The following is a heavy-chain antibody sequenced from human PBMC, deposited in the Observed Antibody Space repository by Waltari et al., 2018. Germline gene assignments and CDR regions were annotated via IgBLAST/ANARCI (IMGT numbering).Heavy chain of an antibody. V-gene: IGHV4-38-2*01. Sequence: QVQLQESGPGLVKPSETLSLTCAVSGYSISSGYYWGWIRQPPGKGLGWIGSIYHSGSTYYNPSLKSRVTISVDTSKNQFSLKLSSVTAADTAVYYCARTRGGYFDYWGQGTLVTVSS. CDR3: ARTRGGYFDY. CDR2: IYHSGST. D-gene: IGHD3-16*01. CDR1: GYSISSGYY. J-gene: IGHJ4*02.